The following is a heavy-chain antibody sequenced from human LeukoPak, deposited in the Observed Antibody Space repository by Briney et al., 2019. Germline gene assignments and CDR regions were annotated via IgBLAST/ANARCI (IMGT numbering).Heavy chain of an antibody. V-gene: IGHV4-34*01. J-gene: IGHJ6*03. Sequence: PSETLSLTCAVYGGSFSGYYWSWIRQPPGKGLEWIGEINHSGSTNYNPSLKSRVTISVDTSKNQFSLKLSSVTAADTAVYYCARLPGFLEWVTAYYYMDVWGKGTTVTVSS. D-gene: IGHD3-3*01. CDR1: GGSFSGYY. CDR3: ARLPGFLEWVTAYYYMDV. CDR2: INHSGST.